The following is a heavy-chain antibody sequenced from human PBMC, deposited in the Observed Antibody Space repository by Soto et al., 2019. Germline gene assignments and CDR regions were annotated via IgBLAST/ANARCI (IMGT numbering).Heavy chain of an antibody. J-gene: IGHJ4*02. CDR2: IWYDGSSK. CDR3: ARNRGVKDPIEYIDY. CDR1: GFTFSNNA. V-gene: IGHV3-33*08. Sequence: PGGSLRLSCAASGFTFSNNAMSWVRQAPGKGLEWVAVIWYDGSSKYHADSVKGRFTISRDNSKNTLSLQMNSLRVEDTAVYYCARNRGVKDPIEYIDYWGQGTLVTVSS.